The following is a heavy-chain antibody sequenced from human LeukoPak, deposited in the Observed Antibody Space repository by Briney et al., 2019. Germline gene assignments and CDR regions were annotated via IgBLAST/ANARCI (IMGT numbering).Heavy chain of an antibody. CDR3: AREFRTYYDFWSGYYIFDY. Sequence: ASVKVSCKASGYTFTSYDINWVRQATGQGLEWMGWMNPNSGNTGYAQKFQGRVTITRNTSISTAYTELSSLRSEDTAVYYCAREFRTYYDFWSGYYIFDYWGQGTLVTVSS. D-gene: IGHD3-3*01. J-gene: IGHJ4*02. V-gene: IGHV1-8*03. CDR2: MNPNSGNT. CDR1: GYTFTSYD.